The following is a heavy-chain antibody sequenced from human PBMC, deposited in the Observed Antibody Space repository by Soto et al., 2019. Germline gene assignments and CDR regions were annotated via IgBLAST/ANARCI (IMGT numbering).Heavy chain of an antibody. CDR1: GFTFGAYT. CDR3: ARDGYSGRSDGFDI. Sequence: QMYLVESGGGVVQPGRSLRLSCAASGFTFGAYTMHWVRQAPGKGLEWVAAISYDGNSERYTDPVKGQFTVSRDNPSDTLYLQMNSLRVEDTAVYYCARDGYSGRSDGFDIWGQGTMVTVSS. CDR2: ISYDGNSE. J-gene: IGHJ3*02. D-gene: IGHD5-12*01. V-gene: IGHV3-30*14.